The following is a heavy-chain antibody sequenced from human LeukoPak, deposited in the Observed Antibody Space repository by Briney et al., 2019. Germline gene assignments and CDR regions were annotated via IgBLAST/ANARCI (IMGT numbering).Heavy chain of an antibody. CDR1: GYTFTSYY. CDR2: INPSGGST. J-gene: IGHJ4*02. Sequence: GVSVQVSCKASGYTFTSYYMHWVRQAPGQGLEWMGIINPSGGSTSYAQKFQGRVTMTRDTSTSTVYMELSSLRSEDTAVYYCARASNRGFDYWGQGTLVTVSS. D-gene: IGHD7-27*01. V-gene: IGHV1-46*01. CDR3: ARASNRGFDY.